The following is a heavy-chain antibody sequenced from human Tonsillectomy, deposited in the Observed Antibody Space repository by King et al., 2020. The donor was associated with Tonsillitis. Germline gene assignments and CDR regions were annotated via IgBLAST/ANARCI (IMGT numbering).Heavy chain of an antibody. D-gene: IGHD3-10*01. Sequence: YYWGWIRQPPGKGLEWIGSIYHSGSTYYNPSLKSRVTISVDTSKNQFSLKLSSVTAADTAVYYCARVRYDSGSEALDYWGQGTLVSVS. CDR2: IYHSGST. CDR1: YY. J-gene: IGHJ4*02. CDR3: ARVRYDSGSEALDY. V-gene: IGHV4-38-2*02.